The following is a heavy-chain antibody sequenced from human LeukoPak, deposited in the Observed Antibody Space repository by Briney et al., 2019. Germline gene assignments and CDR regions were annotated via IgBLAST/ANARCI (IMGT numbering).Heavy chain of an antibody. CDR1: GGTFSSYV. D-gene: IGHD5-12*01. V-gene: IGHV1-69*13. CDR3: ARCTSGYDLHFDY. CDR2: IIPIFGTA. J-gene: IGHJ4*02. Sequence: SVKVSCKASGGTFSSYVISWVRQAPGQGLEWMGGIIPIFGTANYAQKFQGRVTITADESTSTAYMELSSLRSEDTAVYYCARCTSGYDLHFDYWGQGTLVTVSS.